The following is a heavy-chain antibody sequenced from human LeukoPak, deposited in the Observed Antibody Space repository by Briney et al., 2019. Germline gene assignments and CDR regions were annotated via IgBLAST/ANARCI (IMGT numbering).Heavy chain of an antibody. D-gene: IGHD6-13*01. CDR2: IRSKANSYAT. CDR1: GFTFSGSA. J-gene: IGHJ4*02. V-gene: IGHV3-73*01. Sequence: QPGGSLRLSCAASGFTFSGSAMHWVRQASGKGLEWVGRIRSKANSYATAYAASVKGRFTISRDDSKNTAYLQMNSLKTEDTAVYYCTRQDSNSWLWGQGTLVTVSS. CDR3: TRQDSNSWL.